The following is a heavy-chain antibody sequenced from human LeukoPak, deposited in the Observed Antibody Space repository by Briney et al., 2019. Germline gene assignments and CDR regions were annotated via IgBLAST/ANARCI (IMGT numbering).Heavy chain of an antibody. D-gene: IGHD3-3*01. V-gene: IGHV4-34*01. CDR2: INHSGST. CDR1: GDSISTYY. J-gene: IGHJ4*02. CDR3: ARESHAVLRFLEWLGGYYFDY. Sequence: SETLSLTCTVSGDSISTYYWSWIRQPPGKGLEWIGEINHSGSTNYNPSLKSRVTISVDTSKNQFSLKLSSVTAADTAVYYCARESHAVLRFLEWLGGYYFDYWGQGTLVTVSS.